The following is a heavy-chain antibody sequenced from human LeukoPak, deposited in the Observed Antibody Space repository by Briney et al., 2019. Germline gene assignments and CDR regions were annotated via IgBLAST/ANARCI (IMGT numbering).Heavy chain of an antibody. CDR2: IYYSGST. CDR3: ARETVTTYWYFDL. D-gene: IGHD4-17*01. Sequence: PSETLSLTCTVSGGSISSYYWSWIRQPPGKGLEWIGYIYYSGSTNYNPSLKSRVTISVDTSKSQFSLKLSSVTAADTAVYYCARETVTTYWYFDLWGRGTLVTVSS. CDR1: GGSISSYY. V-gene: IGHV4-59*01. J-gene: IGHJ2*01.